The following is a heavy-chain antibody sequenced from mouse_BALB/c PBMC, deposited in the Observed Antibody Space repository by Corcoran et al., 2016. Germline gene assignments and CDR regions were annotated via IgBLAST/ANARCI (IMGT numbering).Heavy chain of an antibody. D-gene: IGHD1-1*02. CDR2: ILPGSGST. Sequence: QVQLQQSGAELMKPGASVKISCKATGYTFSSYWIEWVKQRPGHGLEWIGEILPGSGSTNYNEKFKGKATFTADTSSNTAYMQLSSLTSEDSAVYYGARLWYAMDYWGQGTSVTVSS. CDR3: ARLWYAMDY. J-gene: IGHJ4*01. CDR1: GYTFSSYW. V-gene: IGHV1-9*01.